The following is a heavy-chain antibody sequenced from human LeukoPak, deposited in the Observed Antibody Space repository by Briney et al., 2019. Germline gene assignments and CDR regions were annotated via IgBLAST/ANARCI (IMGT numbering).Heavy chain of an antibody. CDR3: ARDQGAYIYGRHYFYCGMDV. J-gene: IGHJ6*02. CDR2: ITGSGTTV. CDR1: GFAFSSYE. V-gene: IGHV3-48*03. Sequence: PGGSLRLSCAASGFAFSSYEMNWVRQAPGKGLEWVSYITGSGTTVYYADSVKGRFTISRDNAKNSLYLQMSSLRAEDTAVYYCARDQGAYIYGRHYFYCGMDVWGQGTTVTVSS. D-gene: IGHD5-18*01.